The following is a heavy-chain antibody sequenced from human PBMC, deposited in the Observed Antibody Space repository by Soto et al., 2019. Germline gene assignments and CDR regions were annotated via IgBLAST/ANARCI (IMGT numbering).Heavy chain of an antibody. CDR2: TYYRSKWYN. V-gene: IGHV6-1*01. Sequence: QVQLQQSGPGLVKPSQTLSLTCAISGDSVSSNSAAWNWIRQSPSRGLEWLGRTYYRSKWYNDYAVSVKSRITINPDTSKNQFSLQLNSVTPEDTAVYYCAFSAYYYDSSGYYAESGFDYWGQGTLVTVSS. D-gene: IGHD3-22*01. J-gene: IGHJ4*02. CDR1: GDSVSSNSAA. CDR3: AFSAYYYDSSGYYAESGFDY.